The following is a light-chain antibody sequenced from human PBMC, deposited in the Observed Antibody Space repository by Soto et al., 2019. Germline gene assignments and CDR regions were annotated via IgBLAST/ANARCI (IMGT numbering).Light chain of an antibody. CDR3: QQSYSTPRT. CDR2: TAS. J-gene: IGKJ1*01. Sequence: DIQMTQSPSSLSASVGDRVTITCRASQSISSYLNWYQQKPGKAPKLLISTASSLQSGVPSSFSGSGSGTDFTLTISSLQPEDFATYYCQQSYSTPRTLGHGTKVDIK. V-gene: IGKV1-39*01. CDR1: QSISSY.